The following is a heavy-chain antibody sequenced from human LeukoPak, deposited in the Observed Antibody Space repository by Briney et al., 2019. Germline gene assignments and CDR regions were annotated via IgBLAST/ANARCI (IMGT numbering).Heavy chain of an antibody. CDR1: GGSISSYY. CDR3: ARVSIVTDAFDI. J-gene: IGHJ3*02. Sequence: SETLSLTCTVSGGSISSYYWSWIRQPPGKGLEWIGYIYYSGSTNYNPSLKSRVTISVDTSENQFSLKLSSVTAADTAVYYCARVSIVTDAFDIWGQGTMVTVSS. CDR2: IYYSGST. V-gene: IGHV4-59*01. D-gene: IGHD1-26*01.